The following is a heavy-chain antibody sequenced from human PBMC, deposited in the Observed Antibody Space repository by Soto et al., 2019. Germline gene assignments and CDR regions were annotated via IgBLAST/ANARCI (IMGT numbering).Heavy chain of an antibody. CDR2: ISGSGGST. J-gene: IGHJ1*01. D-gene: IGHD6-13*01. CDR1: GFTFSSYA. V-gene: IGHV3-23*01. Sequence: EVQLLESGGGLVQPGGSLRLSCAASGFTFSSYAMSWVRQAPGKGLGWVSAISGSGGSTYYADSVKGRFTISRDNSKNTLYLQMNSLRAEDTAVYYCAKDKRLAAEAATEYFQHWGQGTLVTVSS. CDR3: AKDKRLAAEAATEYFQH.